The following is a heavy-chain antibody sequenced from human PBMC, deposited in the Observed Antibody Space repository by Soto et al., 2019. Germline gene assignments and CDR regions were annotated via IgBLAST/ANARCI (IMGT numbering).Heavy chain of an antibody. CDR3: ARGSYGDPELDY. J-gene: IGHJ4*02. Sequence: ASVKVSCKASGYSFTNHGFSWVRQAPGQGLEWMGWINAYSGATDSAQKFQGRVTMTTDTSTSTAYMELRSLRSDDTAVYYCARGSYGDPELDYWGQGTLVTVSS. CDR1: GYSFTNHG. CDR2: INAYSGAT. V-gene: IGHV1-18*01. D-gene: IGHD4-17*01.